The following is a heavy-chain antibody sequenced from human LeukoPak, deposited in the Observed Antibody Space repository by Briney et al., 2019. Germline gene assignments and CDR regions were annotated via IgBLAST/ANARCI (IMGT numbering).Heavy chain of an antibody. D-gene: IGHD3-22*01. CDR1: GYTFTTSW. J-gene: IGHJ5*01. Sequence: ESLRISCKGSGYTFTTSWIAWVRQMTAKDPQWMGIIYPGDSDTRYSPSFQDRRTTTISADNSISTSYLQYTSLTASNTAMYYCAGALGSGYYYWVDSWGKGPLVTVSS. V-gene: IGHV5-51*01. CDR3: AGALGSGYYYWVDS. CDR2: IYPGDSDT.